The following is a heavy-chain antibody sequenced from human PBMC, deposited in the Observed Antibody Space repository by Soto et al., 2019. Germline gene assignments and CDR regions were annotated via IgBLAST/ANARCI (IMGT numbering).Heavy chain of an antibody. V-gene: IGHV3-30*04. CDR2: ISYDGSNT. D-gene: IGHD1-26*01. CDR3: AKEGGLSGSYYISSSYYFDY. Sequence: PGGSLRLSCAASGFTVSSYAMHWVRQAPGKGLEWVAIISYDGSNTYYADSVKGRFTISRDNSKNTLYLQMNSLRAEDTSVYYCAKEGGLSGSYYISSSYYFDYWGQGTLVTVSS. CDR1: GFTVSSYA. J-gene: IGHJ4*02.